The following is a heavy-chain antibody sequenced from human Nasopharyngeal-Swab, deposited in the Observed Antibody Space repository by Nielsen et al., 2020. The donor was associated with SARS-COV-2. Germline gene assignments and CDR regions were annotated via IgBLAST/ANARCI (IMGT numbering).Heavy chain of an antibody. V-gene: IGHV4-30-2*01. CDR3: ARKYCNGDCYFDY. CDR1: GGSFSGYY. Sequence: LRLSCAVYGGSFSGYYWSWIRQPPGKGLEWIGYIYHSGNTYYNPSLKSRVTISVDRSKNQFSLRLSSVTAADTAVYYCARKYCNGDCYFDYWGQGTLVTVSS. J-gene: IGHJ4*02. CDR2: IYHSGNT. D-gene: IGHD2-21*02.